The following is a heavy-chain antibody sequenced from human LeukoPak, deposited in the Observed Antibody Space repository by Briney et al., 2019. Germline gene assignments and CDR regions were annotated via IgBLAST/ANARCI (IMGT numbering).Heavy chain of an antibody. Sequence: ASVKASCKVSGYTLTELSMHWVREAPGQRREWMGGFDPEDGETIYAQKFPGRVTMTEDTSTDTAYMELSSLRSEDTAVYYCATTADLWGFDPWGQGTLVTVSS. D-gene: IGHD2/OR15-2a*01. V-gene: IGHV1-24*01. CDR1: GYTLTELS. CDR3: ATTADLWGFDP. J-gene: IGHJ5*02. CDR2: FDPEDGET.